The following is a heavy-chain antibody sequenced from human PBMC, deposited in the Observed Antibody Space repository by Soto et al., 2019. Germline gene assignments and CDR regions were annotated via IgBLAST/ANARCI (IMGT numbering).Heavy chain of an antibody. CDR3: ATQGDWDYWYCDL. CDR1: GYTLTELS. V-gene: IGHV1-24*01. Sequence: ASVKVSCKVSGYTLTELSMHWVRQAPGKGLEWMGGFDPEDGETIYTQKFQVRITMTEDTSTDTAYMELSSLRSEDTTVYYCATQGDWDYWYCDLWGRGTLVTVSS. D-gene: IGHD3-9*01. J-gene: IGHJ2*01. CDR2: FDPEDGET.